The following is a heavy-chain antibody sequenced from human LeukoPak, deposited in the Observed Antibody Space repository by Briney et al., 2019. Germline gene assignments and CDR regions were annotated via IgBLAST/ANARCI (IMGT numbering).Heavy chain of an antibody. CDR1: GYTFTGYY. Sequence: ASVKVSCKASGYTFTGYYMHWVRQAPGQGLEWMGWINPNSGGTNYAQKFQGRVTMTRDTSISAAYMELSRLRSDDTAVYYCARDARLVVAARGVRYFQHWGQGTLVTVSS. D-gene: IGHD2-15*01. J-gene: IGHJ1*01. V-gene: IGHV1-2*02. CDR2: INPNSGGT. CDR3: ARDARLVVAARGVRYFQH.